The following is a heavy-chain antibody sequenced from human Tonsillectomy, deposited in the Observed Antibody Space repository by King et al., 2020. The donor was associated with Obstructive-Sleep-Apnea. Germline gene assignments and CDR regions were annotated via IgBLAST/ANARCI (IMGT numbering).Heavy chain of an antibody. J-gene: IGHJ5*02. CDR1: GFSLSPSGEG. D-gene: IGHD3-22*01. CDR3: ANRPILYYYDSSGYYRGRNNWFDP. Sequence: ITLKESGPTLVKPTQTLTLTCTFSGFSLSPSGEGVGLILQPPGKDLEGLALIYWAVVQRYSPSLKSLRTITKVPSKNQVVLIMTNMDPLDTAPYYSANRPILYYYDSSGYYRGRNNWFDPWGQGTLVTVSS. V-gene: IGHV2-5*02. CDR2: IYWAVVQ.